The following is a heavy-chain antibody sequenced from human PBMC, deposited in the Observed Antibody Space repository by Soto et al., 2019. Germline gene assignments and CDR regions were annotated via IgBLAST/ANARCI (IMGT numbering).Heavy chain of an antibody. V-gene: IGHV4-61*01. Sequence: SETLSLTCTVSGGSVSSGSYYWSWIRQPPGKGLEWIGYIYYSGSTNYNPSLKSRVTISVDTSKNQFSLKLSSVTAAGTAVYYCARDRDGYISYWGQGTLVTVSS. CDR1: GGSVSSGSYY. CDR2: IYYSGST. CDR3: ARDRDGYISY. J-gene: IGHJ4*02. D-gene: IGHD5-12*01.